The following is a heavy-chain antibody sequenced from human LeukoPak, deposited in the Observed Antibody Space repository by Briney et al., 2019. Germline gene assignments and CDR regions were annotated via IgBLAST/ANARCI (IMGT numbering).Heavy chain of an antibody. CDR2: INSDGSST. Sequence: GGSLRLSCAASGFTFSSYWMHWVRQAPGKWLVWVSRINSDGSSTNYADSVKGRFTLSRDNAKNTLYLQMNSLRAEDTAIYYCARDERLLSFLKWGQGTLVTVSS. J-gene: IGHJ4*02. CDR3: ARDERLLSFLK. D-gene: IGHD3-3*01. CDR1: GFTFSSYW. V-gene: IGHV3-74*01.